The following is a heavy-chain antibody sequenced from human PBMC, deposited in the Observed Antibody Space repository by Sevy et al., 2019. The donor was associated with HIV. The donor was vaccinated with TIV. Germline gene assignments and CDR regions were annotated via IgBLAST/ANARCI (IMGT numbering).Heavy chain of an antibody. V-gene: IGHV3-30-3*01. CDR1: GFTLSSYA. CDR2: ISYDGSNK. J-gene: IGHJ4*02. CDR3: ARPDYDILTGYSSLPGDY. Sequence: GGSLRLSCAASGFTLSSYAMHWVRQAPGKGLEWVAVISYDGSNKYYADSVKGRFTISRDNSKNTLYLQMNSLRAEDTAVYYCARPDYDILTGYSSLPGDYWGQGTLVTVSS. D-gene: IGHD3-9*01.